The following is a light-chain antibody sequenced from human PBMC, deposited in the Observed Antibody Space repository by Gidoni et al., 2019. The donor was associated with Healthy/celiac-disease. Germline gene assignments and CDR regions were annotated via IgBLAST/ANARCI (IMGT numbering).Light chain of an antibody. CDR1: QSISSY. V-gene: IGKV1-39*01. Sequence: LQVPQSPSSLSASVGDRVTITCRASQSISSYLNWYQQKPGKAPKLLIYAASSLQSGVPSRFSGSGSGTDFTLTISSLQPEDFATYYCQQSYSTPTFGGGTKVEIK. J-gene: IGKJ4*01. CDR2: AAS. CDR3: QQSYSTPT.